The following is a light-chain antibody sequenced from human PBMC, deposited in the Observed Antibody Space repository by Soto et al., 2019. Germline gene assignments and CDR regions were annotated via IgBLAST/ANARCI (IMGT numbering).Light chain of an antibody. CDR2: GAS. V-gene: IGKV3-20*01. J-gene: IGKJ4*01. CDR1: QSGSSSY. Sequence: EIVLTQSPGTLYLSPGAIATLSCRASQSGSSSYLAWDQQKPGQAPRLRIYGASSRATGIPDRFSGSGSRTDFTLTISRMAPEDFVEYYGQQYGSSPLSCGGGTKVEIK. CDR3: QQYGSSPLS.